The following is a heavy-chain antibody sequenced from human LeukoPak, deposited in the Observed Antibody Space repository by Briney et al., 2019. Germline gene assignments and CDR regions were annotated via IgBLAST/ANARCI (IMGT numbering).Heavy chain of an antibody. D-gene: IGHD3-9*01. CDR2: IYTSGST. V-gene: IGHV4-61*02. Sequence: SQTLSLTCTVPGGSISSGSYYWSWIRQPAGKGLEWIGRIYTSGSTNYNPSLKSRVTISVGTSKNQFSLKLSSVTAADTAVYYCARDSSDDDILTGYPNWFDPWGQGTLVTVSS. CDR3: ARDSSDDDILTGYPNWFDP. CDR1: GGSISSGSYY. J-gene: IGHJ5*02.